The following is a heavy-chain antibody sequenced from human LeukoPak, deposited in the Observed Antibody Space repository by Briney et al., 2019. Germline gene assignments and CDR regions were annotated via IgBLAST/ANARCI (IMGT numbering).Heavy chain of an antibody. D-gene: IGHD1-20*01. Sequence: GGSLRLSCAPSGFTLSSYGMSWVRQAPAKGLEWVSTLSASGDSTYYVDSVKGRFTISRDNSKNTLYLQMDSLRAEDTAVYYCAKRECSDNNCYFVNWGQGTLVTVSS. CDR2: LSASGDST. V-gene: IGHV3-23*01. CDR3: AKRECSDNNCYFVN. CDR1: GFTLSSYG. J-gene: IGHJ4*02.